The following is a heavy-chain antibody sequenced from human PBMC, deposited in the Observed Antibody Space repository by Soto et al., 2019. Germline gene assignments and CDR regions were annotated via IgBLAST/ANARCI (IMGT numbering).Heavy chain of an antibody. V-gene: IGHV3-64*01. CDR1: GFTFRNYG. CDR3: ARRGYGSRWPNVYMDV. D-gene: IGHD6-13*01. J-gene: IGHJ6*03. CDR2: ISNNGAHT. Sequence: GGSLRLSCAASGFTFRNYGMNWVRQAPGKGLEYVSGISNNGAHTDYAKSVKGRFTISRDNSENTLYLQMGSLRAEDMALYFCARRGYGSRWPNVYMDVWGKGTTVTVSS.